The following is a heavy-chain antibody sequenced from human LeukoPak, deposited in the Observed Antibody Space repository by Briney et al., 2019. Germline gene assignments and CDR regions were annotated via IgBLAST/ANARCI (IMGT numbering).Heavy chain of an antibody. Sequence: GESLKISCKGSAYRFSSYWIGWVRQMPGKGLEWMGIIYTGDSDTTYSPSFQGQVTISVDESISTAYLQWSSLRASETAMYYCARHYSATYYYDSSGYPNPTVLDYWGQGTLVTVSS. CDR3: ARHYSATYYYDSSGYPNPTVLDY. D-gene: IGHD3-22*01. J-gene: IGHJ4*02. V-gene: IGHV5-51*01. CDR1: AYRFSSYW. CDR2: IYTGDSDT.